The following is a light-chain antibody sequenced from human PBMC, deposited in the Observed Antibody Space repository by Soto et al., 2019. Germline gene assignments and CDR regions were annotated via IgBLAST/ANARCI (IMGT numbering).Light chain of an antibody. CDR3: HQYSNSPTYT. CDR2: GAS. V-gene: IGKV3-20*01. Sequence: DIVLTQSPGTLSLSPGERATLSCRASQSVNSNYLAWYQQKPGQAPRLLIFGASTRATGISDRFRGSGSGTDFTLTINRLEPEDFAVYYCHQYSNSPTYTFGQGTKLEIK. CDR1: QSVNSNY. J-gene: IGKJ2*01.